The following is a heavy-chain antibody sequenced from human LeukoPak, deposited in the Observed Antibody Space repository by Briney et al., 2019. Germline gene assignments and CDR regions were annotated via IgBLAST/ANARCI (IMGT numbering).Heavy chain of an antibody. CDR2: INPDSGDT. V-gene: IGHV1-18*04. D-gene: IGHD2-2*01. CDR1: GYTFSDNF. CDR3: AREIDIVVVPAAMRRGNDAFDI. Sequence: ASVKVSCKASGYTFSDNFMHWVRQAPGQGLEWMGWINPDSGDTNYAQKLQGRVTMTTDTSTSTAYMELRSLRSDDTAVYYCAREIDIVVVPAAMRRGNDAFDIWGQGTMVTVSS. J-gene: IGHJ3*02.